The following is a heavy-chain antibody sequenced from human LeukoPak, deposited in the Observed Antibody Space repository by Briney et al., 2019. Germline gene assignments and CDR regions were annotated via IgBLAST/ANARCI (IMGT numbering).Heavy chain of an antibody. J-gene: IGHJ4*02. CDR1: GYICSTYW. CDR3: ARPRFYGSGSSPFDY. D-gene: IGHD3-10*01. Sequence: GESLKISCKCSGYICSTYWIGWVRQMPGKGLEWMGNIYPGDSDTRYSPSFQGQVTIPADKSISTAYLQWSSLKASDTAIYYCARPRFYGSGSSPFDYWGQGTLVTVSS. V-gene: IGHV5-51*01. CDR2: IYPGDSDT.